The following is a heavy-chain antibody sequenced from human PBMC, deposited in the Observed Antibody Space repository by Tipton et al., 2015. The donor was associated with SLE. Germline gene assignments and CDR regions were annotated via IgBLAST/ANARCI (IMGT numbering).Heavy chain of an antibody. CDR2: INHSGST. J-gene: IGHJ4*02. V-gene: IGHV4-34*01. Sequence: TLSLTCAVYGGSFSGYYWNWIRQPPGKGLEWIGEINHSGSTNYNPSLKSRVTISVDTSKNQFSLKLSSVTAADTAVYYCARDQGGSYFDYWGQGTLVTVSS. D-gene: IGHD1-26*01. CDR1: GGSFSGYY. CDR3: ARDQGGSYFDY.